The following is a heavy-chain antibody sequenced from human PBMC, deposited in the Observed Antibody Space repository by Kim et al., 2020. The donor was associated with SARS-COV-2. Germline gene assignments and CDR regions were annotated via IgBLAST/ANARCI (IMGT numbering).Heavy chain of an antibody. V-gene: IGHV1-3*01. CDR2: INAGNGNT. CDR1: GYTFTSYA. CDR3: ARYSSSSAGYGH. J-gene: IGHJ4*02. D-gene: IGHD6-6*01. Sequence: ASVKVSCKASGYTFTSYAMHWVRQAPGQRLEWMGWINAGNGNTKYSQKFQGRVTITRDTSASTAYMELSSLRSEDTAVYYCARYSSSSAGYGHWGQGTLVTVSS.